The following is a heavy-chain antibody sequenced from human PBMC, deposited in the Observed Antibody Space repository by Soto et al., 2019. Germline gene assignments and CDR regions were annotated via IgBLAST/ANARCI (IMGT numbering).Heavy chain of an antibody. CDR1: GGSISSYF. V-gene: IGHV4-59*01. CDR3: ARDLAAVPRAFDY. CDR2: VYYTGTT. J-gene: IGHJ4*02. D-gene: IGHD6-13*01. Sequence: SETLSLTCTVSGGSISSYFYIWVRQPPGKGLEWIGSVYYTGTTDYNPSLKSRVTISVDTSKTQFSLNLRSVTVADTAVYYCARDLAAVPRAFDYWGRGXLVTVSS.